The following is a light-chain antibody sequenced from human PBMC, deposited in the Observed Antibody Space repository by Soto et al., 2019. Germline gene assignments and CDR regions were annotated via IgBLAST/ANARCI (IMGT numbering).Light chain of an antibody. Sequence: SYELTQPPSVSVSPGQTASITCSGDKLGDKYACWYQQKPGQSPVLVIYQDSKRPSGIPERFSGSNSGNTATLTISGTQAMDEADYYCQAWDSPVVFGGGTQLTV. CDR3: QAWDSPVV. CDR1: KLGDKY. CDR2: QDS. V-gene: IGLV3-1*01. J-gene: IGLJ2*01.